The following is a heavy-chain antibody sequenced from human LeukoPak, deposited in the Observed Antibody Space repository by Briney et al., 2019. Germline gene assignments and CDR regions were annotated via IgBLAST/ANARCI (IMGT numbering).Heavy chain of an antibody. Sequence: TGGSLRLSCAASGFTFSNYAMSWVRQAPGKGLEWVSGISGSGGATYYADSVKGRFTISRDNSKNTLYLQMNSLRAEDTAVYYCAKGSYGDYEHWGQGTLVTVSS. CDR2: ISGSGGAT. J-gene: IGHJ1*01. D-gene: IGHD4-17*01. V-gene: IGHV3-23*01. CDR3: AKGSYGDYEH. CDR1: GFTFSNYA.